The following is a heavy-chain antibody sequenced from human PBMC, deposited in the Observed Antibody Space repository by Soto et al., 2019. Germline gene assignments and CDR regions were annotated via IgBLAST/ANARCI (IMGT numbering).Heavy chain of an antibody. CDR1: GGSISSSTW. D-gene: IGHD2-2*01. CDR2: VYHSGST. V-gene: IGHV4-4*02. J-gene: IGHJ3*02. Sequence: SETLSLTCAVSGGSISSSTWWSWVRQPPGKGLEWIGEVYHSGSTNYNPSLKGRITVSIDKSKNQFSLNLGSVTAADTAVYYCAKSPLVVRRSGAFDIWGQGTMVTVSS. CDR3: AKSPLVVRRSGAFDI.